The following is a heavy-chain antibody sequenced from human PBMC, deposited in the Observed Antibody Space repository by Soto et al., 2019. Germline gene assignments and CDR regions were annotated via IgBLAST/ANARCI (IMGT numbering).Heavy chain of an antibody. J-gene: IGHJ4*02. CDR3: ARSDYDFWSGYYINLYFDY. Sequence: SVKVSCKASGGTFSSYAISWVRQAPGQGLEWMGGIIPICGTANYAQKFQGRVTITADKSTSTAYMELSSLRSEDTAVYYCARSDYDFWSGYYINLYFDYWGQGTLVTVSS. D-gene: IGHD3-3*01. CDR2: IIPICGTA. V-gene: IGHV1-69*06. CDR1: GGTFSSYA.